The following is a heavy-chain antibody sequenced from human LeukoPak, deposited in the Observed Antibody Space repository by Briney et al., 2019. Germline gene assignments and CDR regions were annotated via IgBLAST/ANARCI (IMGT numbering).Heavy chain of an antibody. CDR2: IIPIFGSP. CDR3: ARGIYDSRGLLFDS. D-gene: IGHD3-22*01. CDR1: GGTFSSYA. V-gene: IGHV1-69*01. J-gene: IGHJ4*02. Sequence: GASVKVSCKASGGTFSSYAISWVRQAPGQGLEWMGGIIPIFGSPNYAQKFQGRVTITADESTSTAYMELSSLRSEDTAIYYCARGIYDSRGLLFDSWGQGTLVTVSS.